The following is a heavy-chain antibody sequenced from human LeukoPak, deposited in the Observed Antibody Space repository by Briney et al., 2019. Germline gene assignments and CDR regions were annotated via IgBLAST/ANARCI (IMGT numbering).Heavy chain of an antibody. CDR3: AKVMISGSGSYPKTFDY. CDR1: GGSFSGYY. D-gene: IGHD3-10*01. J-gene: IGHJ4*02. V-gene: IGHV3-23*01. CDR2: ISGSGGST. Sequence: PSETLSLTCAVHGGSFSGYYWSWVRQAPGKGLEWVSAISGSGGSTYYADSVKGRFTISRDNSKNTLYLQMNSLRAEDTAVYYCAKVMISGSGSYPKTFDYWGQGTLVTVSS.